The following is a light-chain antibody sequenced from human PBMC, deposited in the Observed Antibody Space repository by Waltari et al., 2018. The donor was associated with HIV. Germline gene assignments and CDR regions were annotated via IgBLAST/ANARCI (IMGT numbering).Light chain of an antibody. J-gene: IGLJ2*01. CDR3: SSYAGSNHPVV. CDR2: GNN. Sequence: QSVLTQPPSVSGAPGQRVTISCTGRSSNIGAGYDVHWYQQLPGTAPKLLIYGNNNRPSGVPDRFSGSKSGNTASLTVSGLQAEDEADYYCSSYAGSNHPVVFGGGTKLTVL. V-gene: IGLV1-40*01. CDR1: SSNIGAGYD.